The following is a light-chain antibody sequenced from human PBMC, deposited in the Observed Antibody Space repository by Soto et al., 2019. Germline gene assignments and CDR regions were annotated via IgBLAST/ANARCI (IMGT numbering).Light chain of an antibody. V-gene: IGKV1-39*01. J-gene: IGKJ1*01. CDR1: QSVGID. CDR3: QQSYGWPRT. Sequence: IDLTQSPSSLSASLGYRSTNTCRASQSVGIDVAWYQQKPGKAPRLLIYGASTLHSGSPARFSDSGSATDFTLTISSLLSEDFAAYYCQQSYGWPRTFGQGTKVDI. CDR2: GAS.